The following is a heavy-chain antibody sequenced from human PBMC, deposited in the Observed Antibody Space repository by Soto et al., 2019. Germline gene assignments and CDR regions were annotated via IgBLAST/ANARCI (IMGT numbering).Heavy chain of an antibody. V-gene: IGHV1-18*01. D-gene: IGHD3-9*01. CDR2: ISAYNGNT. J-gene: IGHJ4*02. CDR3: ARIRDLRFFDWLYFDY. Sequence: ASVKVSCKASGYTFTNYAIIWVRQAPGQGPEWMGWISAYNGNTNYAQKFQGRVTMTTDTSTTTAYMELRSLRSDDTAVFYCARIRDLRFFDWLYFDYWGQGTLVTVSS. CDR1: GYTFTNYA.